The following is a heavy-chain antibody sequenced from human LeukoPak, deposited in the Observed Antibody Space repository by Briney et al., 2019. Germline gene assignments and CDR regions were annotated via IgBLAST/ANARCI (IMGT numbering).Heavy chain of an antibody. CDR2: INGDGRYT. J-gene: IGHJ6*03. V-gene: IGHV3-74*03. CDR1: GFTFSSYW. D-gene: IGHD6-19*01. CDR3: ARAGSSAWTPDYYYYMDV. Sequence: PGGSLRLSCAASGFTFSSYWMHWVRHAPGKGLLWVSRINGDGRYTTYADSVKGRFTISRDNAKNTLYLQMDSLRAEDTALYYCARAGSSAWTPDYYYYMDVWGKGTTVTVSS.